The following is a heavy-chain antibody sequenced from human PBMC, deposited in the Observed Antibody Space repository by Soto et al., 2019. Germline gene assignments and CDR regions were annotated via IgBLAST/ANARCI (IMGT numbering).Heavy chain of an antibody. CDR1: GFSVTSNY. CDR2: IYAGGNT. CDR3: ARVTTFYDILTSSYALNYFDY. D-gene: IGHD3-9*01. J-gene: IGHJ4*02. V-gene: IGHV3-53*01. Sequence: LSLTCAASGFSVTSNYMTWVRQAPGKGLECVSVIYAGGNTYYPDSVKGRFTISSDNSKNTLFLQMNNLRAEDTAVYYCARVTTFYDILTSSYALNYFDYWGQGTRVTVSS.